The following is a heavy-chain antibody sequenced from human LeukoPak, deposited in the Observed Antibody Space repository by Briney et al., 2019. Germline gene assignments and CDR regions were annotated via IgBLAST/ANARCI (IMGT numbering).Heavy chain of an antibody. Sequence: PGRSLRLSCPTSGFTFGDYTVSWFRQAPGKGLEWVGRIKSKTDGGTTDYAAPVKGRFTISRDDSKNTLYLQMNSLKTEDTAVYYCTTSDTAMVFDYYYGMDVWGQGTTVTVSS. D-gene: IGHD5-18*01. CDR3: TTSDTAMVFDYYYGMDV. V-gene: IGHV3-15*01. CDR2: IKSKTDGGTT. CDR1: GFTFGDYT. J-gene: IGHJ6*02.